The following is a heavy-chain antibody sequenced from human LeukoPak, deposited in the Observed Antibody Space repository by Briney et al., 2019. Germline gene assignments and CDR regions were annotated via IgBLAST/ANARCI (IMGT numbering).Heavy chain of an antibody. CDR3: ARGYFDWFLDN. Sequence: SETLSLTCTVSGGSISSSSYYWGWIRQPPGKGLEWIGTIYSIGSTYYNPSLKSRVTISVDMSKNQVSLNLKYVTAADTAVYYCARGYFDWFLDNWGRGTLVTVSS. D-gene: IGHD3-9*01. CDR2: IYSIGST. CDR1: GGSISSSSYY. V-gene: IGHV4-39*07. J-gene: IGHJ4*02.